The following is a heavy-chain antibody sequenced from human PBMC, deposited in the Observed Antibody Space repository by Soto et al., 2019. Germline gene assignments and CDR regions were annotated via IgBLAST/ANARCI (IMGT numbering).Heavy chain of an antibody. CDR2: IYYSGST. Sequence: SENLSLTCSVSGGSISSSNYYWGWIRQPPGKGLEWIGSIYYSGSTYYNPSLKSRVTISVDTSKNQFSLKLSSVTAADTAVYYCARHNVISHYDILAGYYNADYYLGMDVWGQGTAVT. J-gene: IGHJ6*02. CDR1: GGSISSSNYY. CDR3: ARHNVISHYDILAGYYNADYYLGMDV. V-gene: IGHV4-39*01. D-gene: IGHD3-9*01.